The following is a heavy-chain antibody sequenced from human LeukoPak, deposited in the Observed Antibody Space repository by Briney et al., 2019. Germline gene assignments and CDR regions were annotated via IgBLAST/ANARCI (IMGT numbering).Heavy chain of an antibody. D-gene: IGHD5-24*01. CDR1: GFTFSSYG. CDR3: AGLEMATITFH. J-gene: IGHJ4*02. V-gene: IGHV3-30*03. CDR2: MSYDGSNK. Sequence: GGSLRLSCAASGFTFSSYGMHWVRQAPGKGLEWVAVMSYDGSNKYYADSVKGRFTISRDNSKNTLYLQMNSRRAEDTAVYYCAGLEMATITFHWGQGTLVTASS.